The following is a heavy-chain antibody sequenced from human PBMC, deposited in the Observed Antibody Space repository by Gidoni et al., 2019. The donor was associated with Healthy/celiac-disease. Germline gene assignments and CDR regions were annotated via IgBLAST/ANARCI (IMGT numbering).Heavy chain of an antibody. V-gene: IGHV3-30-3*01. CDR1: GFTFSSYA. J-gene: IGHJ4*02. D-gene: IGHD4-17*01. CDR2: ISYDGSNK. Sequence: QVQLVESGGGVVQPGRSLRLSCAASGFTFSSYAMHWVRQAPGKGLEWVAVISYDGSNKYYADSVKGRFTISRDNSKNTLYLQMNSLRAEDTAVYYCARDLNLGYGDYGPKGLLDYWGQGTLVTVSS. CDR3: ARDLNLGYGDYGPKGLLDY.